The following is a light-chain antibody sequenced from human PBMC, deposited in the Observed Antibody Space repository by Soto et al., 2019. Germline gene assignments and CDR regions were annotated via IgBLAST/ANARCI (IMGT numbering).Light chain of an antibody. V-gene: IGKV1-39*01. Sequence: DIQMTQSPSSLSASVGDRVTITCRASQTVLKYVNWYQQKPGRAPSLLIYAASSLQSGVPSRYSGSGSGTEFALTITSLQPEDFATYYCQQSYSTLFSFGPGTKVEI. CDR3: QQSYSTLFS. CDR1: QTVLKY. CDR2: AAS. J-gene: IGKJ3*01.